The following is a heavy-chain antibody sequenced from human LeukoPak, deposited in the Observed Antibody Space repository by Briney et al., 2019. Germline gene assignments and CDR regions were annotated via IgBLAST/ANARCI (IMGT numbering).Heavy chain of an antibody. CDR2: ISANNGDT. D-gene: IGHD4-11*01. J-gene: IGHJ4*02. V-gene: IGHV1-18*01. CDR1: GYTFTSHG. Sequence: GASVKVSCKTSGYTFTSHGISWVRQAPGQGLEWMGWISANNGDTKYAQRMQGRLTMTTDTSTSTAYMDLRSLSSDDTAIYYCARDWPTVIADYWGQGTLVTVSS. CDR3: ARDWPTVIADY.